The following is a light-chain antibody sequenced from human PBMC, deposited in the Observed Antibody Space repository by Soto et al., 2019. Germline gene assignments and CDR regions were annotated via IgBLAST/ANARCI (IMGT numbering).Light chain of an antibody. V-gene: IGKV3-15*01. CDR3: QKYNKLPLT. J-gene: IGKJ4*01. Sequence: EIVLTQSPATLSVSQGERATLSCRASESVSNNLAWYQQKPGQAPRLLIFGASARATGIPARFSGSGSGTEFTLTISSLQSEDFAVYYCQKYNKLPLTFGGGTKVEI. CDR2: GAS. CDR1: ESVSNN.